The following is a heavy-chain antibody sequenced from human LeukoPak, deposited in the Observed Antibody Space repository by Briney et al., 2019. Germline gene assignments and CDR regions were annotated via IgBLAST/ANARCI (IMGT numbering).Heavy chain of an antibody. Sequence: PSETLSLTCTVSGVSISNSRNYWGWIRQPPGKGLEWIGIIYFSGGSIYSNPTLKSRVTISLDTFKNQFSLRLRPVTAADTAVYYCARDDGSYYANWYFDLWGRGALVTVSS. CDR2: IYFSGGSI. V-gene: IGHV4-39*07. J-gene: IGHJ2*01. CDR3: ARDDGSYYANWYFDL. D-gene: IGHD1-26*01. CDR1: GVSISNSRNY.